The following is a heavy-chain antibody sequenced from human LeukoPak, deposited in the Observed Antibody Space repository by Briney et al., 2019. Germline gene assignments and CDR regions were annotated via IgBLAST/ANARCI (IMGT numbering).Heavy chain of an antibody. D-gene: IGHD5-18*01. CDR2: ITSGSDYI. CDR3: AREFKSGYGMWA. CDR1: GFPFSSYT. Sequence: GGSLPLSCTASGFPFSSYTMNWVRQAPGKGLDWVSSITSGSDYIYYADSVKGRFTISRDNAENSLHLQMNSLRAEDTAVYYCAREFKSGYGMWAWGQGTLVTVSS. J-gene: IGHJ5*02. V-gene: IGHV3-21*01.